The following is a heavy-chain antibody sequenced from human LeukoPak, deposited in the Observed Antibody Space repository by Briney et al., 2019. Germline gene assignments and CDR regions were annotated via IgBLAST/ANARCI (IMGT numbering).Heavy chain of an antibody. J-gene: IGHJ1*01. CDR1: GFTFTSSA. D-gene: IGHD6-19*01. CDR2: IVVGSGNT. Sequence: SVKVSCKASGFTFTSSAMQWVRQARGQRLEWIGWIVVGSGNTNYAQKFQERVTITRDMSTSTAYMELSSLRSEDTAVYYCAKVGQWRPLGYFQHWGQGTLVTVSS. CDR3: AKVGQWRPLGYFQH. V-gene: IGHV1-58*02.